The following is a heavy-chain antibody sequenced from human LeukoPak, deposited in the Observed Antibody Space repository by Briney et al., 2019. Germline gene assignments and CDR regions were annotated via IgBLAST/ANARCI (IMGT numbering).Heavy chain of an antibody. D-gene: IGHD3-10*01. J-gene: IGHJ4*02. CDR3: AKTLNSGYFDY. CDR1: GFTFSSYA. Sequence: PGGSLRLSCAASGFTFSSYAMHWVRQAPGKGLEWVAVISYDGSNKYYADSVKGRFTISRDNSKNTLYLQMNSLRAEDTAVYYCAKTLNSGYFDYWGQGTLVTVSS. V-gene: IGHV3-30*01. CDR2: ISYDGSNK.